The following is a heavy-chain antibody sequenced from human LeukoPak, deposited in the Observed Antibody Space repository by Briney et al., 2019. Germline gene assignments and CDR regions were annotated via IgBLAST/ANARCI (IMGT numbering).Heavy chain of an antibody. CDR1: GGYW. V-gene: IGHV3-74*01. CDR2: INSDGSWT. Sequence: GGSLRLSCAASGGYWMHWVRQAPGKGLVWVSHINSDGSWTSYADSVKGRFTISKDNAKNTVYLQMNSLRAEDTAVYYCARGTVAGKAPYWGQGTLVTVSS. D-gene: IGHD6-19*01. J-gene: IGHJ4*02. CDR3: ARGTVAGKAPY.